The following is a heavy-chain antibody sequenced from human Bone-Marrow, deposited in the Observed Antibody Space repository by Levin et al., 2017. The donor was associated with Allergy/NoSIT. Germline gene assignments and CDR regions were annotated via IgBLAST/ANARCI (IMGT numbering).Heavy chain of an antibody. Sequence: GESLKISCAASGFTFSDYYMTWIRQAPGKGMEWVSDISSSGYTKYADSVKGRFTLSRDNAMNSLYLQMNSLRAEDTAVYFCARAVWIASAPLDSWGQGTLVIVSS. J-gene: IGHJ4*02. CDR3: ARAVWIASAPLDS. D-gene: IGHD1-1*01. CDR1: GFTFSDYY. V-gene: IGHV3-11*06. CDR2: ISSSGYT.